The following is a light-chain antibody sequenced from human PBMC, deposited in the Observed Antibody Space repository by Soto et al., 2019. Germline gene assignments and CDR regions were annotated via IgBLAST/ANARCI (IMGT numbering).Light chain of an antibody. CDR2: SNN. J-gene: IGLJ1*01. V-gene: IGLV1-44*01. CDR1: SSNIGSNT. Sequence: QSVLTQPPSASGTPGQRVTISCSGSSSNIGSNTVNWYQQLPGTAPKLLIHSNNQRPSGVPDRFSGSKSGTSASLAISGLQPEDEADYSCAAWDDSLNGPVFGTGTKLTVL. CDR3: AAWDDSLNGPV.